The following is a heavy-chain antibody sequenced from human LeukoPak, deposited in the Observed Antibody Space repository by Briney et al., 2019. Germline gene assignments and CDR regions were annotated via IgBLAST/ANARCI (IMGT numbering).Heavy chain of an antibody. Sequence: GGSLRLSCTVSGFSFTNAWMNWVRQAPGKGLEGVGRIKSKTDGATTDYAAPVKGRFSISRDDSKNTLYLQMYSLRPEDTAIYYCMTLNSVTALWGQGTLVTVSS. CDR3: MTLNSVTAL. CDR2: IKSKTDGATT. CDR1: GFSFTNAW. V-gene: IGHV3-15*01. J-gene: IGHJ4*02. D-gene: IGHD2-21*02.